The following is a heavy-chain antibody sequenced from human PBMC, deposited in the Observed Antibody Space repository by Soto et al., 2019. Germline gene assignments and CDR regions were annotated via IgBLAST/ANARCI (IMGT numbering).Heavy chain of an antibody. CDR3: ARQSGGGVITDFDY. V-gene: IGHV5-51*01. CDR1: GYSFASYW. J-gene: IGHJ4*02. CDR2: IYPGDSET. D-gene: IGHD3-10*01. Sequence: ASLKISCKGFGYSFASYWIAWVRQMPGKGLEWMGIIYPGDSETRYSPSFQGQVSISADKSINTAYLQWSSLKASDTAMYYCARQSGGGVITDFDYWGQGTLVTVS.